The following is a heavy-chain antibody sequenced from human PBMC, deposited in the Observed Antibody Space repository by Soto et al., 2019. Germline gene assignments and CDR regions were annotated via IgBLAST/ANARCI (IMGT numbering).Heavy chain of an antibody. Sequence: ASVKVSCKASGGTFSSYAISWVRQAPGQGLEWMGWIIPIFGTANYAQKFQGRVTITADESTSTAYMELSSLRSEDTAVYYCASLCFGDWVRHNYYYGMDVWGKGTTVTVSS. CDR1: GGTFSSYA. CDR3: ASLCFGDWVRHNYYYGMDV. V-gene: IGHV1-69*13. J-gene: IGHJ6*04. CDR2: IIPIFGTA. D-gene: IGHD3-16*01.